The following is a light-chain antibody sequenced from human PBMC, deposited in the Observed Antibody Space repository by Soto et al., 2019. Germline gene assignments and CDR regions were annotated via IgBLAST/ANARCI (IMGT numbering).Light chain of an antibody. CDR1: QSIGAW. J-gene: IGKJ1*01. Sequence: QMTQSPSSVSASVGDSVTITCRASQSIGAWLAWYQQKPGKAPKLLIYAASSLQSGVSSRFSGSGSGTDFTLTISSLQPEDFATYYCQKANTFPPWTFGQGTKVEIK. CDR2: AAS. V-gene: IGKV1-12*01. CDR3: QKANTFPPWT.